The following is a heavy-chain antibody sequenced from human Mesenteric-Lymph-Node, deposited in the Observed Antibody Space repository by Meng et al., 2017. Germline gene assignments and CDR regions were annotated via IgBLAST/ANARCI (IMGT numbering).Heavy chain of an antibody. J-gene: IGHJ4*02. Sequence: GESLKISCAASGFTFSSYAMSWVRQAPGKGLEWVSAISTSGASTYYADSVKGRFTISRDNSKNTLYLQVNSLRAEDTGIYYCAKDLVGVTYWGQGKLVTVAS. CDR2: ISTSGAST. CDR1: GFTFSSYA. D-gene: IGHD1-26*01. CDR3: AKDLVGVTY. V-gene: IGHV3-23*01.